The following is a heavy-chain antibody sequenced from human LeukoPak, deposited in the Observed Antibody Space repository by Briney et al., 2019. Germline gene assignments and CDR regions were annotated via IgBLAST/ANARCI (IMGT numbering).Heavy chain of an antibody. CDR3: ARETEPGIAAA. V-gene: IGHV3-53*01. CDR1: GFTVSSNY. D-gene: IGHD6-13*01. CDR2: IYSGGST. J-gene: IGHJ4*02. Sequence: QTGGSLRLSCAASGFTVSSNYVSWVRQAPGKGLEWVSVIYSGGSTYYADSVKGRFTISRDNSKNTLYLQMNSLRAEDTAVYYCARETEPGIAAAWGQGTLVTVSS.